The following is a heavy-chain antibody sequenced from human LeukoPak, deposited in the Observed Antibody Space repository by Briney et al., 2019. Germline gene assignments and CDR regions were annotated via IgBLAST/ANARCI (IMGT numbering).Heavy chain of an antibody. CDR1: GFTFSDYY. J-gene: IGHJ6*02. D-gene: IGHD3-9*01. CDR3: ARDRALRYFDWLSQGPSNYYYGMDV. Sequence: KPGGSLRLSCAASGFTFSDYYMSWIRQAPGKGLEWGXYXXXSXXYTNYADSVKGRFTISRDNAKNSLYLQMNSLRGAPTALYYCARDRALRYFDWLSQGPSNYYYGMDVWGQGTTVTVSS. CDR2: XXXSXXYT. V-gene: IGHV3-11*05.